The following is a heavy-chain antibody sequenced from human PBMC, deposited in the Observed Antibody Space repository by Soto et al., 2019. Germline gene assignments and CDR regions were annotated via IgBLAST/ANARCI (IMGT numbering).Heavy chain of an antibody. Sequence: ASVKVSCKASGYTFTNYDINWVRQAAGQGLEWMGWMNPSSANTGYAQKFQGRVTMTRDTSISTAYMELSNLRSEDTAMYYCARVEATPSPNWFDPWGHGTLVTVSS. CDR1: GYTFTNYD. CDR2: MNPSSANT. CDR3: ARVEATPSPNWFDP. V-gene: IGHV1-8*01. J-gene: IGHJ5*02.